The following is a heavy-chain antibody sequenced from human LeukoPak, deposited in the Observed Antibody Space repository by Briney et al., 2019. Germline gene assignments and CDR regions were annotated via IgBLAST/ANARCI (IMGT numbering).Heavy chain of an antibody. J-gene: IGHJ4*02. Sequence: GGSLRLSCAASGFSVRIYGMNWIRQAPGKGLEWVSDISSSGSTVYYADSVKGRFTTSRDNANHYLYLQMQSLRAEDTAVYSCSLLAVASPQDYWGQGTLVTVSS. D-gene: IGHD6-19*01. CDR3: SLLAVASPQDY. CDR1: GFSVRIYG. CDR2: ISSSGSTV. V-gene: IGHV3-48*01.